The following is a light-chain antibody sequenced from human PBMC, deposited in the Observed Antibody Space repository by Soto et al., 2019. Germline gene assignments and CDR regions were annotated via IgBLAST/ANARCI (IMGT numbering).Light chain of an antibody. J-gene: IGKJ5*01. CDR3: QQGYSTLIT. Sequence: DIQMTQSPSSLSASVGDSVTITCRASQSISSYLNCYQQKPGIAPKLLIYATSSLQSGVPSRFSGSRSGTDFTLTISSLQPEDFATHYCQQGYSTLITFGQGTRLEIK. CDR2: ATS. CDR1: QSISSY. V-gene: IGKV1-39*01.